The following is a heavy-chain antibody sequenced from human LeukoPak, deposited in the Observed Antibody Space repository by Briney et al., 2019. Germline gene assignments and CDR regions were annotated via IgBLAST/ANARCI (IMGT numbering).Heavy chain of an antibody. J-gene: IGHJ4*02. CDR3: ARIYCSSTSCYFDY. CDR1: GFTFSSYW. V-gene: IGHV3-7*01. D-gene: IGHD2-2*01. Sequence: GGSLRLSCAASGFTFSSYWMNWVRQAPGKGLEWVANIKQDGSEKYYVDSVKGRFTISRDNAKNSLYLQMNSPRSEDTAVYYCARIYCSSTSCYFDYWGQGTLVTVSS. CDR2: IKQDGSEK.